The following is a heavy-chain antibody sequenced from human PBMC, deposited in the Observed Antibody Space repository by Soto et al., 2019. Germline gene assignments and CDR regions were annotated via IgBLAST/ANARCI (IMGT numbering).Heavy chain of an antibody. CDR1: GFTFSSYG. J-gene: IGHJ6*02. CDR3: AKVGGSGCTNGVCYLYYYYYYGMDV. CDR2: ISYDGSNK. Sequence: LRLSCAASGFTFSSYGMHWVRQAPGKGLEWVAVISYDGSNKYYADSVKGRFTISRDNSKNTLYLQMNSLRAEDTAVYYCAKVGGSGCTNGVCYLYYYYYYGMDVWGQGTTVTVSS. V-gene: IGHV3-30*18. D-gene: IGHD2-8*01.